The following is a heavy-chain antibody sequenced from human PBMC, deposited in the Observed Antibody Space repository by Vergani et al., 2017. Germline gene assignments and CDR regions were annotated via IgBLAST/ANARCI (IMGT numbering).Heavy chain of an antibody. J-gene: IGHJ4*02. Sequence: EVQLVQSGAEVKKPGESLKISCQGSGYSIASHWIGWVRQMPGTGLEWMGIIYPGDSDTIYSPSFQGQVTISADTSISTAYLQRSSLNASDTAMYYCARAQPAYTTSPILFFDYWGQGPLVTVSA. D-gene: IGHD6-13*01. CDR1: GYSIASHW. CDR2: IYPGDSDT. V-gene: IGHV5-51*03. CDR3: ARAQPAYTTSPILFFDY.